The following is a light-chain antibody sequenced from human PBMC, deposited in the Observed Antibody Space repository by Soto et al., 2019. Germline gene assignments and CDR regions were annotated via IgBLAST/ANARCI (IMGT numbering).Light chain of an antibody. CDR3: SSYTSSSTRV. CDR1: SSDVGVYNY. CDR2: DVS. V-gene: IGLV2-14*01. Sequence: QSARTQPASVSGSPGQSITISCTGTSSDVGVYNYVSWYQQHTGKAPKLMIYDVSNRPSGVSNRFSGYKSGNTASLTISGLQAEDEADYYCSSYTSSSTRVFGGGTKLTVL. J-gene: IGLJ2*01.